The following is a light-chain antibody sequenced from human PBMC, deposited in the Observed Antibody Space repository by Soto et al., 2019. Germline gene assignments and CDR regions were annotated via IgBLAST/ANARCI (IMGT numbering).Light chain of an antibody. V-gene: IGLV2-11*01. Sequence: QSALTQPRSVSGSPGQSVTISCTGTSSDVGGYNYVSWYQQHPGKAPKVMIYDVTRRPSGVTDRFSGSKSGNTASLTISGLQAEDEADYYCCSYADYSDSWVFGGGTKLTVL. CDR3: CSYADYSDSWV. CDR2: DVT. J-gene: IGLJ3*02. CDR1: SSDVGGYNY.